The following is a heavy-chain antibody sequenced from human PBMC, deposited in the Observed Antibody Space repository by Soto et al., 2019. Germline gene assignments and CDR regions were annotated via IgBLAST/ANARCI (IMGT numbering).Heavy chain of an antibody. Sequence: SVKVSCKASGYTFTGYYMHWVREAPGQGLEWMGWINPNRGGTNYAQKFQGRVTMTRDTPISTAYMELSRVRSDDTAVYYCARVRTSSGCCGWFDPWGQGTLVTVSS. CDR3: ARVRTSSGCCGWFDP. D-gene: IGHD6-19*01. CDR1: GYTFTGYY. J-gene: IGHJ5*02. V-gene: IGHV1-2*02. CDR2: INPNRGGT.